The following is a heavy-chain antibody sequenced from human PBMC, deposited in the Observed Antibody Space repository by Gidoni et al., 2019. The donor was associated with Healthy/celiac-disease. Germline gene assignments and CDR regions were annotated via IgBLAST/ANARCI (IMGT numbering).Heavy chain of an antibody. CDR1: GGSISSSSYY. D-gene: IGHD2-15*01. CDR3: ARQRGGYCSGGSCPEVNWFDP. J-gene: IGHJ5*02. Sequence: QLQLQESGPGLVKPSETLSLTCTVSGGSISSSSYYWGWIRQPPGKGLEWIGSIYYSGSTYYNPSLKSRVTISVDTSKNQFSLKLSSVTAADTAVYYCARQRGGYCSGGSCPEVNWFDPWGQGTLVTVSS. CDR2: IYYSGST. V-gene: IGHV4-39*01.